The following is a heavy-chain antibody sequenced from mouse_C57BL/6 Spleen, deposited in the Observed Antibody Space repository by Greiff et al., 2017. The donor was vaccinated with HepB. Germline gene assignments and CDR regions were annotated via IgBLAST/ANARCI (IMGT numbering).Heavy chain of an antibody. D-gene: IGHD1-1*01. CDR2: ISNGGGST. J-gene: IGHJ2*01. Sequence: EVKVVESGGGLVQPGGSLKLSCAASGFTFSDYYMYWVRQTPEKRLEWVAYISNGGGSTYYPDTVKGRFTISRDNAKNTLYLQMSRLKSEDTAMYYCARQPYYSPYYFDYWGHGTTLTVSS. V-gene: IGHV5-12*01. CDR3: ARQPYYSPYYFDY. CDR1: GFTFSDYY.